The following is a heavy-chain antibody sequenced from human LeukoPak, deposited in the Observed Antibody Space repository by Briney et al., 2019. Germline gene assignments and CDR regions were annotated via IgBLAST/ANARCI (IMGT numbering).Heavy chain of an antibody. J-gene: IGHJ4*02. Sequence: PGGSLRLSCAASGFTFCRYAMAWVRQAPGKGPDWVSSISSSPIDIYDADSVKGRFTISRDNSKNSLYLQTNSLRVEDTAVYYCARIHDGTPTPSFDSWGQGTPVTVSS. CDR2: ISSSPIDI. D-gene: IGHD1-26*01. CDR3: ARIHDGTPTPSFDS. CDR1: GFTFCRYA. V-gene: IGHV3-21*01.